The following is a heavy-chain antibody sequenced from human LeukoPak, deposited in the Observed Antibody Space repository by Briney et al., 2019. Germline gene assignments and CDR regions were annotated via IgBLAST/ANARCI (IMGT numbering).Heavy chain of an antibody. CDR3: ARDRDARRGMDV. D-gene: IGHD2-21*02. CDR2: INPYNTGT. Sequence: ASAKVSCKASGYTFTGYYIHWVRQAPGQGLEWMGWINPYNTGTNFAQNFQGRVTMTRDTSISTVYMELGSLRSDDMAVYYCARDRDARRGMDVWGQGTTVTVSS. J-gene: IGHJ6*02. V-gene: IGHV1-2*02. CDR1: GYTFTGYY.